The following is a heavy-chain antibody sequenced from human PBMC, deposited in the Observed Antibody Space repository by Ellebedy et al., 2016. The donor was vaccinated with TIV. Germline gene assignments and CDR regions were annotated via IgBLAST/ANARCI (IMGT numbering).Heavy chain of an antibody. CDR3: AKWRWQQSEFHY. Sequence: GESLKISXAASGFTFSTYDMSWVRQAPGKGLEWVSSISGSGDRTYYADSVKGRFTISRDNSKNALYLQVNSLRAEDTAVYYCAKWRWQQSEFHYWGQGTLVTVSS. V-gene: IGHV3-23*01. CDR2: ISGSGDRT. D-gene: IGHD5-24*01. J-gene: IGHJ4*02. CDR1: GFTFSTYD.